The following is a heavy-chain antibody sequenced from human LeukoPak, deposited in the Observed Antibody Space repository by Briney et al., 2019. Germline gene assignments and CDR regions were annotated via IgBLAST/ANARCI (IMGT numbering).Heavy chain of an antibody. D-gene: IGHD2-8*01. CDR2: IYYSGST. CDR1: GGSISSYY. CDR3: ARHVYAIHFDY. J-gene: IGHJ4*02. V-gene: IGHV4-59*08. Sequence: SETLSLTCTVSGGSISSYYWSWIRQPPGKGLEWIGYIYYSGSTNYNPSLKSRVPISVDTSKNQFSLKLSSVTAADTAVYYCARHVYAIHFDYWGQGTLVTVSS.